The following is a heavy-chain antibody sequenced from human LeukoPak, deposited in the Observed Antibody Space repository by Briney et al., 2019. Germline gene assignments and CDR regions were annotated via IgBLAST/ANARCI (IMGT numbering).Heavy chain of an antibody. CDR3: AKSAGDYYDSSGYYHRPLGY. Sequence: GGSLRLSCAASGFTFSRDWMYGVRQAPGKGLVWLSRINSDGSSTAYADSVEGRFTISRDNAKNTLFLQMNSLRAEDTAVYYCAKSAGDYYDSSGYYHRPLGYWGQGTLVTVSS. CDR1: GFTFSRDW. V-gene: IGHV3-74*01. J-gene: IGHJ4*02. D-gene: IGHD3-22*01. CDR2: INSDGSST.